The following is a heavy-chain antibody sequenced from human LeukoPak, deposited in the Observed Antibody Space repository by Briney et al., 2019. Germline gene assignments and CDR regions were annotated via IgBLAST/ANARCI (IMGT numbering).Heavy chain of an antibody. D-gene: IGHD1-26*01. V-gene: IGHV4-34*01. CDR2: INHSGST. Sequence: SETLSLTCAVYGGSFSGYYWSWIRQPPGKGLEWIGEINHSGSTNYNPSLRSRVTISVDTSKNQFSLKLSSVTAADTAVYYCARVQRKRGIVGPTLYYMDVWGKGTTVTVSS. CDR1: GGSFSGYY. J-gene: IGHJ6*03. CDR3: ARVQRKRGIVGPTLYYMDV.